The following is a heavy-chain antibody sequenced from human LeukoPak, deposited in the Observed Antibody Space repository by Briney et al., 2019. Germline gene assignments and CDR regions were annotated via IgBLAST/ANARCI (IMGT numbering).Heavy chain of an antibody. J-gene: IGHJ4*02. Sequence: SETLSLTCTVSGYSISSGYYWGWIRQPPGKGLEWIGSIYHSGSTYYNPSLKSRVTISVDTSKNRFSLKLSSVTAADTAVYYCARVLPLAFDYWGQGTLVTVSS. V-gene: IGHV4-38-2*02. D-gene: IGHD2-15*01. CDR3: ARVLPLAFDY. CDR2: IYHSGST. CDR1: GYSISSGYY.